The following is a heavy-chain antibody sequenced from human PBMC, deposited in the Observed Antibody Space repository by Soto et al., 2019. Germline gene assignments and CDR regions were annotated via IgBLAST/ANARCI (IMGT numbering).Heavy chain of an antibody. Sequence: QVQLVQSGAEVKQPVTSVKVSCKASGDTFSSYAISWVRQAPGQGLEWMGGIIPIFGTAKYAQQSQGRVTISADESTSTAYLELSSMRSEDTSVYYFASCISANHRVIFGYWGHGHLVTVSS. CDR1: GDTFSSYA. J-gene: IGHJ4*01. CDR2: IIPIFGTA. D-gene: IGHD2-8*01. CDR3: ASCISANHRVIFGY. V-gene: IGHV1-69*01.